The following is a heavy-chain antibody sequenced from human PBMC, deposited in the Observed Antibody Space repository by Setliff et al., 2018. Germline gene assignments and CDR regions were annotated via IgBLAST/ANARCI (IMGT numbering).Heavy chain of an antibody. CDR1: GGSISSYY. D-gene: IGHD3-22*01. Sequence: SETLSLTCTVSGGSISSYYWSWIRQPPWKGLEWIGYIYTSGSTNYNPSLKSRVTISVGTSKNQFSLKLSSVTAADTAVYYCARRSPAYYSDSSGYFYDTSPYMDVWGKGTTVTVSS. CDR3: ARRSPAYYSDSSGYFYDTSPYMDV. J-gene: IGHJ6*03. CDR2: IYTSGST. V-gene: IGHV4-4*08.